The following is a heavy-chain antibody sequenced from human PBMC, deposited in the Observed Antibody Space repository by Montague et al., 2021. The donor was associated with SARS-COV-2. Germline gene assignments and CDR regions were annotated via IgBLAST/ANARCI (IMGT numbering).Heavy chain of an antibody. D-gene: IGHD6-19*01. Sequence: SETLSLTCAVSGGSISSINWWSWVRHPPGGGLEWIGEIYHSGSTNYNPPLKSRAIISEDKSKNQFSLMLSSATAADTAVYYCARTGYGSGWHSFDYWGQGTLVTVS. V-gene: IGHV4-4*02. CDR3: ARTGYGSGWHSFDY. CDR1: GGSISSINW. CDR2: IYHSGST. J-gene: IGHJ4*02.